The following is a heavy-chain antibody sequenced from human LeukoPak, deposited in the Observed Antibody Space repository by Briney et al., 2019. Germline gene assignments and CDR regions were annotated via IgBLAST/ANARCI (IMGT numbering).Heavy chain of an antibody. Sequence: PGGSLRLSCAASGFTFSNYWMHWVRQAPGKGLVWVSRINSDGINTSYADSVKGRFTISRDNAKNSLYLQMNSLRAEDTAVYYCASSCSSTSCYGGSFDPWGQGTLVTVSS. CDR1: GFTFSNYW. J-gene: IGHJ5*02. V-gene: IGHV3-74*01. CDR2: INSDGINT. D-gene: IGHD2-2*01. CDR3: ASSCSSTSCYGGSFDP.